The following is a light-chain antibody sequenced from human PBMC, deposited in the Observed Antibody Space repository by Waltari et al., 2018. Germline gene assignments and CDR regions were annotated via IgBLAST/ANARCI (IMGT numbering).Light chain of an antibody. CDR2: RND. Sequence: QSVLTQPPSVSGTHGQRVTISCSGSSSTIGNNIVTWYRQVPGTTPKLLIYRNDPRPSGFPDRFSGSKSGTSASLAISGLRSEDEADYFCAAWDDSLNGHWEFGGGTKLTVL. J-gene: IGLJ2*01. CDR1: SSTIGNNI. V-gene: IGLV1-44*01. CDR3: AAWDDSLNGHWE.